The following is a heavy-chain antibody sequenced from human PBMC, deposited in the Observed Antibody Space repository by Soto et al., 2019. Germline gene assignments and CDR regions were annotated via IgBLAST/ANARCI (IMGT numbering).Heavy chain of an antibody. Sequence: SETLSLTCTVSGDSISSGGSYWTWIRQHPGKGLEWIGYTYYIGSPYYNPSLQSRVTISVDTSKNQVSLKLSPVTAADTAVYYCARAGGTVAAINFYGVDVWGQGTTVTVSS. CDR3: ARAGGTVAAINFYGVDV. V-gene: IGHV4-31*03. CDR1: GDSISSGGSY. CDR2: TYYIGSP. D-gene: IGHD1-26*01. J-gene: IGHJ6*02.